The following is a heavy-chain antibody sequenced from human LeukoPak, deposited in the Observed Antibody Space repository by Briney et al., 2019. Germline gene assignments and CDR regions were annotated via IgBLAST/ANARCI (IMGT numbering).Heavy chain of an antibody. D-gene: IGHD3-16*01. CDR3: ARDLRFDY. Sequence: GGSLRLSCAASGFTFSSYSMNWVRQAPGRGLEWVSYISSGSNGIYYADSVKGRFTISRDNAKTALYLQMNSLRDEDTAVYYCARDLRFDYWGQGTLVTVSS. J-gene: IGHJ4*02. CDR2: ISSGSNGI. V-gene: IGHV3-48*02. CDR1: GFTFSSYS.